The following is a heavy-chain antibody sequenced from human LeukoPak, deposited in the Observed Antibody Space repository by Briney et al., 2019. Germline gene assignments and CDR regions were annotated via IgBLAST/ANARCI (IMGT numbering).Heavy chain of an antibody. CDR2: IYSSGST. CDR1: GFTVSSNY. Sequence: PGGSLRLSCATSGFTVSSNYMSWVRQAPGQGLEWVSVIYSSGSTYYADSVKGRFTITRDNSKNTLYLQMNSLRAEDTAVYYCARVLRDAFDIWGQGTMVTVSS. J-gene: IGHJ3*02. V-gene: IGHV3-66*01. CDR3: ARVLRDAFDI.